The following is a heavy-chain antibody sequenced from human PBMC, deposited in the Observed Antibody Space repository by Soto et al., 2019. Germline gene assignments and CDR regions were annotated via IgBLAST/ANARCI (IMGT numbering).Heavy chain of an antibody. D-gene: IGHD3-3*01. V-gene: IGHV1-8*01. CDR3: ARGNVLRFSYGMDV. CDR2: MNPNSGNT. Sequence: QVQLVQSGAEVKKPGASVKVSCKASGYTFTIYDINWVRQATGQGLEWMGWMNPNSGNTGYAQKFQGRVTMTRNTCISTAYMELSSLRSEDTAVYYCARGNVLRFSYGMDVWGQGTTVTVSS. CDR1: GYTFTIYD. J-gene: IGHJ6*02.